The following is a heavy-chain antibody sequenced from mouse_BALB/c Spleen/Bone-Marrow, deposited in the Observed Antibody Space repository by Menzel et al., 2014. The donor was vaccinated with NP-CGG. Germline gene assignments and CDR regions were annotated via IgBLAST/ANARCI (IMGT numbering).Heavy chain of an antibody. Sequence: VQLKESGAELVKPGGSVKLSCSASGLNIKDHFMHWVKQRPEQGLEWIGRIDPANGYSKYYPNFQGKATITADTSSNTAYLQLSSLTSEDTAVYYCGRKLEVLPDYWGQGATLTVSS. CDR2: IDPANGYS. J-gene: IGHJ2*01. CDR3: GRKLEVLPDY. V-gene: IGHV14-3*02. CDR1: GLNIKDHF. D-gene: IGHD2-14*01.